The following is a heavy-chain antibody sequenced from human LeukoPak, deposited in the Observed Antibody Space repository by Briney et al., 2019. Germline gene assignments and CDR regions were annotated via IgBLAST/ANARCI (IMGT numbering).Heavy chain of an antibody. CDR2: ISGSGTYT. D-gene: IGHD6-13*01. CDR3: AKDALPHIPAAGTVY. V-gene: IGHV3-23*01. J-gene: IGHJ4*02. Sequence: PGGSLRLSCAASRFTFSSYSMNWVRQAPGKGLEWVSAISGSGTYTYYADSVKGRFIISRDNSKNNLYLQMDSLRVDDTAIYYCAKDALPHIPAAGTVYWGQGTLVTVSS. CDR1: RFTFSSYS.